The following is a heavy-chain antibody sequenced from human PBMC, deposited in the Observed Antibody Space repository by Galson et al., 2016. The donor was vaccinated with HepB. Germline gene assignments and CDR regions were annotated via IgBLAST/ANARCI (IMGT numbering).Heavy chain of an antibody. V-gene: IGHV4-38-2*02. J-gene: IGHJ4*02. CDR1: GYSITSGHY. Sequence: ETLSLTCSVFGYSITSGHYWGWVRQPPGKGLEWIGSVYHSGRTYYKSSLRSRVIIFLDTSKNQISLELNSVTAADTAVYYCAREGIAVPGTRLSFSDYWGQGALVTVSS. D-gene: IGHD6-19*01. CDR2: VYHSGRT. CDR3: AREGIAVPGTRLSFSDY.